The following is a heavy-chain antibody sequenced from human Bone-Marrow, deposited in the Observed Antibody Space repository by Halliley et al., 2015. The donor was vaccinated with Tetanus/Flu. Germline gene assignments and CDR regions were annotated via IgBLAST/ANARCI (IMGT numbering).Heavy chain of an antibody. J-gene: IGHJ4*02. V-gene: IGHV3-11*03. CDR3: ARMKYVHFNFDY. D-gene: IGHD3-10*02. Sequence: SFISSTSSHSSYAESVRGRFTISRDNAKKSLYLQMNSLSAEDTAVYFCARMKYVHFNFDYWGRGVLVTVSS. CDR2: ISSTSSHS.